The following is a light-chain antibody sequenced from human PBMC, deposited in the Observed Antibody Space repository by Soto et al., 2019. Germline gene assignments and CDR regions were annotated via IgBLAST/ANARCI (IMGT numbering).Light chain of an antibody. CDR2: GAT. Sequence: EVVLTQSPGTLSLSPGERATLSCRASQSVSILLAWYQQKPGQAPRLLIHGATTRATGIPARFSGSGSGTDFTLTINNLEPEDFAVYYCQVRTNWSIAFGRGTRLEIK. CDR3: QVRTNWSIA. V-gene: IGKV3-11*01. J-gene: IGKJ5*01. CDR1: QSVSIL.